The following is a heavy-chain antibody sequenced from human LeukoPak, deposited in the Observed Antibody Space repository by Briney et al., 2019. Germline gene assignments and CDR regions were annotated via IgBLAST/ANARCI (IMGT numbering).Heavy chain of an antibody. D-gene: IGHD6-13*01. CDR1: GGSISSSSYY. V-gene: IGHV4-39*02. CDR2: IYYSGST. CDR3: ARDHKAAAWNNYYYYMDV. J-gene: IGHJ6*03. Sequence: SETLSLTCTVSGGSISSSSYYWGWIRQPPGKGLEWIGSIYYSGSTYYNPSLKSRVTISVDTSKNQFSLKLSSVTAADTAVYYCARDHKAAAWNNYYYYMDVWGKGTTVTISS.